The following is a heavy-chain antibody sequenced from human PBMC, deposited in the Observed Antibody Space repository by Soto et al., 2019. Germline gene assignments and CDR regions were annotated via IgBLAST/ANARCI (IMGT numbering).Heavy chain of an antibody. J-gene: IGHJ5*02. V-gene: IGHV3-30-3*01. Sequence: HPGGSLRLSCAASGFTFSSNAMHWVRQAPGKGLEWVAVISNDGTKKSYTDSLKGRFTLSRDNSKNTLYLQMNSLRPEDTAVYYCAKDGPSIMPTSGIHGWFDAWGQGTLVTVSS. D-gene: IGHD2-2*02. CDR2: ISNDGTKK. CDR1: GFTFSSNA. CDR3: AKDGPSIMPTSGIHGWFDA.